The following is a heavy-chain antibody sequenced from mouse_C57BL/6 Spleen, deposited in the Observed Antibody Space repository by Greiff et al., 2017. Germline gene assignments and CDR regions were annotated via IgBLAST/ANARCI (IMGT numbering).Heavy chain of an antibody. CDR3: ANRYGCDGAWFAY. CDR1: GYTFTDYN. V-gene: IGHV1-18*01. Sequence: VHVKQSGPELVKPGASVKIPCKASGYTFTDYNMDWVKQSHGKSLEWIGDINPNNGGTIYNQKFKGKATLTVGKSSNTAYRELRCQTSEDTAVYYCANRYGCDGAWFAYWGQGTLVTVSA. J-gene: IGHJ3*01. D-gene: IGHD2-2*01. CDR2: INPNNGGT.